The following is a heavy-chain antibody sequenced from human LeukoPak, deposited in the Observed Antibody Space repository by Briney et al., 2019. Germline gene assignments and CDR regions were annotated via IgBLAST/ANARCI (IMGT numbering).Heavy chain of an antibody. D-gene: IGHD3-22*01. CDR2: IYNSGST. V-gene: IGHV4-59*01. CDR1: GGSISSYY. J-gene: IGHJ3*02. CDR3: ARGGDYYDSSGYSYTFDI. Sequence: SETLSLTCTVSGGSISSYYWSWIRQPPGKGLELIGYIYNSGSTNYNPSLKSRVTISVDTSKNQFSLKLSSVTAADTAVYYCARGGDYYDSSGYSYTFDIWGQGTMVTVSS.